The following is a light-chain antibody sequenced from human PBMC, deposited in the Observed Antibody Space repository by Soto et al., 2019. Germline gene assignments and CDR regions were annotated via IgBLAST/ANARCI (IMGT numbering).Light chain of an antibody. V-gene: IGLV1-40*01. J-gene: IGLJ3*02. CDR1: SSNIGAGY. CDR3: QSYDSSLSGAV. CDR2: GNS. Sequence: QSVLTQPPSVSGAPGQRVTISCTGSSSNIGAGYVHWYQQRPGTAPKLLIYGNSNRPSGVPDRFSGSKSGTSASLAITGLQAEDEADYYCQSYDSSLSGAVFGGGTKFTVL.